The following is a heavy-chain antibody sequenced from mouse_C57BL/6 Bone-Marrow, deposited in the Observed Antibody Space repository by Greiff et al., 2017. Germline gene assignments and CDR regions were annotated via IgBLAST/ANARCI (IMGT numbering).Heavy chain of an antibody. CDR1: GYTFTDYE. D-gene: IGHD1-1*01. J-gene: IGHJ2*01. Sequence: QLKQSGAELVRPGASVTLSCKASGYTFTDYEMHWVKQTPVHGLEWIGAIDPETGGTAYNQKFKGKAILTADKSSSTASMELRSLPSEDSAVYYCTVTTVVATNFDYWGQGNTLTVSS. CDR2: IDPETGGT. CDR3: TVTTVVATNFDY. V-gene: IGHV1-15*01.